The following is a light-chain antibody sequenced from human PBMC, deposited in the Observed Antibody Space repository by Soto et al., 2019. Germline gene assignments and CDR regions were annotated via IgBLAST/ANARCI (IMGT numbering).Light chain of an antibody. J-gene: IGKJ2*01. Sequence: DIAMTQSPLSLPVTPGEAATISCRSSQSLMHSRGYVSLDWYVKKPGQSPQLLIFLASNRASGLRDWVSGSVSGTDFTLRISRVEAEDVGLYFCMQALKTPYTFGQGTKLEIK. V-gene: IGKV2-28*01. CDR3: MQALKTPYT. CDR1: QSLMHSRGYVS. CDR2: LAS.